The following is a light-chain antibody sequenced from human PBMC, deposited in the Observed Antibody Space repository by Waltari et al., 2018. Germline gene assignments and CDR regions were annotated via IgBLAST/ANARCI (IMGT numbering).Light chain of an antibody. J-gene: IGKJ1*01. CDR3: MQALQTPGWT. V-gene: IGKV2-28*01. CDR2: LGS. Sequence: DIVMTQSPLSLPVTPGEPASISCRSSQSLLHSNGYNYLDWYLQKPGQSPQLLIYLGSNRASGVPDRFSGSGSGTDFTLKISRVEAEDVGVYYCMQALQTPGWTFGQGTKEEIK. CDR1: QSLLHSNGYNY.